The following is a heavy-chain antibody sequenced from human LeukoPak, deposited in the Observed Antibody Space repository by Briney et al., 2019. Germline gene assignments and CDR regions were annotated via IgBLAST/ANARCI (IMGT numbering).Heavy chain of an antibody. D-gene: IGHD3-22*01. Sequence: SETLSLTCSVSGGSISSSSYYWGWIRRPPGKGLEWIASIYYSGTTHYNPSLKSRVTMSVDTSKNQFSLKLSSVTAADTAVYYCARVRDSSGYYYYYGMDVWGQGTTVTVSS. CDR1: GGSISSSSYY. J-gene: IGHJ6*02. CDR2: IYYSGTT. CDR3: ARVRDSSGYYYYYGMDV. V-gene: IGHV4-39*01.